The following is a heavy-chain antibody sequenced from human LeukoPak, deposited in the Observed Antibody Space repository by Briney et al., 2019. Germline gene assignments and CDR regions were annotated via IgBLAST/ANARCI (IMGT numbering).Heavy chain of an antibody. CDR3: ARRRSSGFDY. D-gene: IGHD6-19*01. Sequence: SEALSLTCAVYGGSFSGYYWSWIRQPPGKGLEWIGEINHSGSTNYNPSLKSRVTISVDTSKNQFSLKLSSVTAADTAVYYCARRRSSGFDYWGQGTLVTVSS. CDR2: INHSGST. V-gene: IGHV4-34*01. J-gene: IGHJ4*02. CDR1: GGSFSGYY.